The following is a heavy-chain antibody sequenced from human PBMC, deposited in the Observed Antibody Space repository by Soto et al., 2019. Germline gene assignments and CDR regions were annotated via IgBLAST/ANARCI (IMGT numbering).Heavy chain of an antibody. V-gene: IGHV1-69*06. CDR3: AVTRTGYSSSWYPSGHWFDP. D-gene: IGHD6-13*01. J-gene: IGHJ5*02. Sequence: VASVKVSCKASGGTFSSYAISWVRQAPGQGLEWMGGIIPIFGTANYAQKFQGRVTITADKSTSTAYMELSSLRSEDTAVYYCAVTRTGYSSSWYPSGHWFDPWGQGTLVTVSS. CDR2: IIPIFGTA. CDR1: GGTFSSYA.